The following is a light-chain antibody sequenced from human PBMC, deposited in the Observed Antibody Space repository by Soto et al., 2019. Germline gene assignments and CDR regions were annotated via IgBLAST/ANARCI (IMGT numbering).Light chain of an antibody. Sequence: QSALTQPASVSGSPGQSITISCTGTNSDVGSYNLVSWYQQHPGKAPKLVIYEVTKRPSGVSNRFSGSKSGNTASLTISGLQAEDEADYYCSSHTSGSTRVFGTGTKVTVL. CDR1: NSDVGSYNL. V-gene: IGLV2-14*02. J-gene: IGLJ1*01. CDR3: SSHTSGSTRV. CDR2: EVT.